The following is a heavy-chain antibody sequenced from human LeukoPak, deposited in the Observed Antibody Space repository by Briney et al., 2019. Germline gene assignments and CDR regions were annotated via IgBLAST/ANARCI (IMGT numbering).Heavy chain of an antibody. Sequence: GASLRLSCAASGFRFINNGMHWVRQPPGNGLEWLAFMPFGGNDKYYADSVRGRFTISRDNSKSTLFLQMNSLRPEDTAVYYCVKDDGGTYDYWGQGTLVTVSS. CDR2: MPFGGNDK. J-gene: IGHJ4*02. D-gene: IGHD1-26*01. V-gene: IGHV3-30*02. CDR3: VKDDGGTYDY. CDR1: GFRFINNG.